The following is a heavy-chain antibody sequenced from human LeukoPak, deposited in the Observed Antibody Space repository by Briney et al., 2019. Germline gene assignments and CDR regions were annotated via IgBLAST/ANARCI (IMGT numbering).Heavy chain of an antibody. CDR3: ARYPRGGPGTTGGIDAFDI. D-gene: IGHD1-7*01. CDR2: IKQDGSEK. J-gene: IGHJ3*02. Sequence: GGSLRLSCAASGFTFSSYWMSWVRQAPGKGLEWVANIKQDGSEKYYVDSVKGRFTISRDNAKNSLYLQMNSLRAEDTAVYYCARYPRGGPGTTGGIDAFDIWGQGTMVTVSS. V-gene: IGHV3-7*01. CDR1: GFTFSSYW.